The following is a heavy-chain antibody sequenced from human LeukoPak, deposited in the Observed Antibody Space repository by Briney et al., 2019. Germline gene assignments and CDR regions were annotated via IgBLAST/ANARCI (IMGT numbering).Heavy chain of an antibody. CDR2: TYYRSKWYN. CDR1: GDSVSSNSAA. J-gene: IGHJ5*02. CDR3: ARDLGYSYGYFGDKYNWFDP. Sequence: SQTLSLTCAISGDSVSSNSAAWNWIRRSPSRGLEWLGRTYYRSKWYNDYAVSVKSRITINPDTSKNQFSLQLNSVTPEDTAVYYCARDLGYSYGYFGDKYNWFDPWGQGTLVTVSS. V-gene: IGHV6-1*01. D-gene: IGHD5-18*01.